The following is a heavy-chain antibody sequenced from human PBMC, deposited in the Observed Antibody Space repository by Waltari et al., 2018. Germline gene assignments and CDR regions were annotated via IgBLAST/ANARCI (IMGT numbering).Heavy chain of an antibody. V-gene: IGHV2-5*01. CDR1: GFSLTTSGVA. Sequence: QITLRESGPTLLKPTQTLTLTCTFSGFSLTTSGVAVGWIRQSPGKALEWLALIYWNDDKRYSPSLESRLTITKDTSRNQVVLTMTNVDPVDTATYFCAHSRSPFYYYYYYMDVWGTGTTVTVSS. CDR2: IYWNDDK. CDR3: AHSRSPFYYYYYYMDV. J-gene: IGHJ6*03.